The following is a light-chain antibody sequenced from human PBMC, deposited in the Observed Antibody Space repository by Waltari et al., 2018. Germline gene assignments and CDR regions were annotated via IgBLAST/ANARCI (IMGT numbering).Light chain of an antibody. J-gene: IGLJ3*02. CDR2: DKN. CDR1: SLRSYY. Sequence: TQDPAVSVAMGQTVRITCQGDSLRSYYASWYRQRQGQAPILVMYDKNNRPSGVPDRFSGSSSDNTASLTITGAQAEDEAYYYCHSRDASGVGGTFGGGTKLTVL. CDR3: HSRDASGVGGT. V-gene: IGLV3-19*01.